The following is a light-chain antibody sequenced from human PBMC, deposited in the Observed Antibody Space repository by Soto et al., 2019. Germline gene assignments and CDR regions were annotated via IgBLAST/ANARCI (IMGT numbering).Light chain of an antibody. CDR2: GAS. CDR1: QSISSNF. J-gene: IGKJ2*01. V-gene: IGKV3-20*01. Sequence: EIVLTQSPGTLSLSPGERATLSCRASQSISSNFLAWYQQKPGQAPRLLIYGASSRATGIPDRFSGSGSGTDFTLTINRLEPEDFAVYYCQQFGSSPTMYTFGQGTKLEIK. CDR3: QQFGSSPTMYT.